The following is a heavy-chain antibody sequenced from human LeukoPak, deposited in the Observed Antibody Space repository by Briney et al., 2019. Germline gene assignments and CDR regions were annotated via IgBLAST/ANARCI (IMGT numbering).Heavy chain of an antibody. CDR1: GFTFSTYS. V-gene: IGHV3-21*06. Sequence: GSLRLSCAASGFTFSTYSMNWVRQAPGEGLEWVSSISSSSSYIYYADSVKGRFIISRDNSRNILYLQMNGLRPEDTAVYFCAKDWGPEFASGSSYLDSWGQGILVTVSS. CDR2: ISSSSSYI. CDR3: AKDWGPEFASGSSYLDS. J-gene: IGHJ4*02. D-gene: IGHD3-10*01.